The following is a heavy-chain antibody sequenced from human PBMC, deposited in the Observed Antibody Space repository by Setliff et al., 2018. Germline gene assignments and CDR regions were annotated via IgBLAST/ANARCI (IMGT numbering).Heavy chain of an antibody. V-gene: IGHV3-23*03. Sequence: GGSLRLSCAASGFTFNNYAVSWVRQAPGKGLEWVSTIFSGGSSAYYADSVKGRFTISRDNSKSTLYLQMNNLKIEDTGFYFCATGPRDSRNYLNWLGSWGPGTLVTVSS. D-gene: IGHD4-4*01. CDR3: ATGPRDSRNYLNWLGS. CDR2: IFSGGSSA. CDR1: GFTFNNYA. J-gene: IGHJ1*01.